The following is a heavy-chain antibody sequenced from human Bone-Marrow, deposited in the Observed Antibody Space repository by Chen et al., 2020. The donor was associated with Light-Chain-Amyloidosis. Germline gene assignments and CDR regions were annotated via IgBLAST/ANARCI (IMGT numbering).Heavy chain of an antibody. CDR2: IYPDDSDA. D-gene: IGHD5-12*01. Sequence: EVQLEQSGPEVKKPGESLKISCKGSGYTFPNYWIGWVRQMPGKGLGWMGVIYPDDSDARYGPSVEGQVTISDDKSITAAYLQWRSLKASDTAMYYCARRRDGYNFDYWGQGTLVTVSS. V-gene: IGHV5-51*01. J-gene: IGHJ4*02. CDR1: GYTFPNYW. CDR3: ARRRDGYNFDY.